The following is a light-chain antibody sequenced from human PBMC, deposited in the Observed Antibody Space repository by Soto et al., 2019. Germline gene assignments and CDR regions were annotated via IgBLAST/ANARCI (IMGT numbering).Light chain of an antibody. CDR1: QSVSSH. Sequence: ETVMTQSPATLSVSPGERVTLSCRASQSVSSHLAWYQHKPGRSPRLLIYGASTRATGIPARFSGRGSGTEFTLTISSLQSEDSAVYYCHQYDDWPPWTFGQGTKVEVK. CDR2: GAS. V-gene: IGKV3-15*01. CDR3: HQYDDWPPWT. J-gene: IGKJ1*01.